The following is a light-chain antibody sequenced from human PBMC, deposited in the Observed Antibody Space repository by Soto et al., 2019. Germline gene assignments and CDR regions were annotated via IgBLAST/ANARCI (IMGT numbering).Light chain of an antibody. V-gene: IGKV1-39*01. CDR3: QRYNNAPRT. J-gene: IGKJ1*01. Sequence: DIQMTQSPSSLSASVGDRFTITCRASQSIKNYLNWYQQKPGKAPKLLIYAASSLQSGVPSRFSGSGSGTDFTLTISSLQPEDVATYYCQRYNNAPRTFGQGTKVDI. CDR2: AAS. CDR1: QSIKNY.